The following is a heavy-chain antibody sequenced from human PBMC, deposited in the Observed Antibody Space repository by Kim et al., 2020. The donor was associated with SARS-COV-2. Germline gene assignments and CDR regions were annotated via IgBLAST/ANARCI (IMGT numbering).Heavy chain of an antibody. Sequence: GGSLRLSCAASGFTFDDYAMHWVRQAPGKGLEWVSLISGDGGSTYYADSVKGRFTISRDNSKNSLYLQMNSLRTEDTDLYYCAKDMAPPYDYVWGSYRPFYYYGMDVWGQGTTVTVSS. D-gene: IGHD3-16*02. CDR2: ISGDGGST. CDR1: GFTFDDYA. V-gene: IGHV3-43*02. J-gene: IGHJ6*02. CDR3: AKDMAPPYDYVWGSYRPFYYYGMDV.